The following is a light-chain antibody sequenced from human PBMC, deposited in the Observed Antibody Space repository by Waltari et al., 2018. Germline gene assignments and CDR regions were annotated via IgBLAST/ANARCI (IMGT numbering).Light chain of an antibody. V-gene: IGKV3-20*01. CDR3: HQYGSSYT. Sequence: EFVLKQSPGTLSLSPGERATLSCRASQSVSSSSLVWYQQKPGQAPRLLIDGASTRAPGIPARFSGSGSGTDFTLTISRLEPEDFAVYYCHQYGSSYTFGQGTNLEIK. CDR1: QSVSSSS. J-gene: IGKJ2*01. CDR2: GAS.